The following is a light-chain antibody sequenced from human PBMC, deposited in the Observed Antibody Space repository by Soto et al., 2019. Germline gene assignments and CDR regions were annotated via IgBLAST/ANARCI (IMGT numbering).Light chain of an antibody. CDR1: SSDVGGYNY. J-gene: IGLJ1*01. Sequence: SALTHPASVSGSPGQSITISCTGTSSDVGGYNYVSWYQQHPGKAPKLMIYDVSNRPSGVSNRFSGSKSGNTASLTISGLQAEDEADYYCSSYTSSSTLLYVFGTGTKLTVL. CDR3: SSYTSSSTLLYV. CDR2: DVS. V-gene: IGLV2-14*01.